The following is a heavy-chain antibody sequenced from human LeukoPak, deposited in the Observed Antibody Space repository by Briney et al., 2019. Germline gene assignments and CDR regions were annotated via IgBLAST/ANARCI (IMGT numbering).Heavy chain of an antibody. CDR1: GLHLSSYY. J-gene: IGHJ5*02. D-gene: IGHD3-10*01. V-gene: IGHV4-59*01. Sequence: SDTLPLPHTVSGLHLSSYYWSWLRQPPAKGLEWIGYIYHSGSTNYNPSLKSRVTISVDTYKNHFSLKLSYVTAADTAVYYCARELYYYGSGSYSTYNRFDPWGQGTLVTVSS. CDR3: ARELYYYGSGSYSTYNRFDP. CDR2: IYHSGST.